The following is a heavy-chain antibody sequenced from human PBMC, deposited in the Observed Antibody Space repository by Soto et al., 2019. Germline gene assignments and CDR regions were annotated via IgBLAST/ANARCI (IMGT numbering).Heavy chain of an antibody. D-gene: IGHD3-10*01. J-gene: IGHJ5*02. CDR3: ARDRSAHHSPRRPMVRGVTYLIFDP. CDR2: IQYRGST. Sequence: SETLSLTCTVSDDSITSGAYYWGLIRQPPGKGLEWIGTIQYRGSTYYNPSLKSRVTMTRDTSTSTVYMELSSLRSEDTAVYYCARDRSAHHSPRRPMVRGVTYLIFDPWGQGTLVTVSS. CDR1: DDSITSGAYY. V-gene: IGHV4-39*07.